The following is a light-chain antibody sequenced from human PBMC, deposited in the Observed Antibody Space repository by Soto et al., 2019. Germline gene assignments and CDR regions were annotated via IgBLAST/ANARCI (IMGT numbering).Light chain of an antibody. CDR1: QSVPRSY. Sequence: EIVLTQSPGTLSLSPGERATLSCRASQSVPRSYLAWYQQKPGQAPRLLIYDTSSRATGIPDRFSGSGSGTDFTLTISRLEPEDFAVFFCQQYGTSEIIFGQGTRLEIK. CDR2: DTS. CDR3: QQYGTSEII. V-gene: IGKV3-20*01. J-gene: IGKJ5*01.